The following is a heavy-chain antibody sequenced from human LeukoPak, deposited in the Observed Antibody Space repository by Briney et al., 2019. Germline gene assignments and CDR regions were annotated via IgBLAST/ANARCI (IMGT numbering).Heavy chain of an antibody. Sequence: PGGSLRLSCVASRFTFSSYWMHWVRQAPGKGLVWVSRINSDGSSTTYADSVKGRFTISRDNAENTLYLKMNSLRAEDTAMYYCARQYSYDSSGYYPWDYWGQGTLVTVSS. D-gene: IGHD3-22*01. J-gene: IGHJ4*02. V-gene: IGHV3-74*01. CDR3: ARQYSYDSSGYYPWDY. CDR2: INSDGSST. CDR1: RFTFSSYW.